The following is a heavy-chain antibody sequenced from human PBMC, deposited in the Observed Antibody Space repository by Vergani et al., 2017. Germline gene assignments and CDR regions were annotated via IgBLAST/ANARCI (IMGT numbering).Heavy chain of an antibody. V-gene: IGHV4-39*01. J-gene: IGHJ4*02. Sequence: QLQLQESGPGLVKPSETLSLTCTVSVGSLSSSSSYWGWLRQPPGKGLEWIGIIYYSGNPYYNPSLKSRITIPVDTSKNQFTLKLTSVTAADTAVYYLVKRAGGVIIVKFSYGGQGTLVTVYS. CDR2: IYYSGNP. D-gene: IGHD3-10*01. CDR1: VGSLSSSSSY. CDR3: VKRAGGVIIVKFSY.